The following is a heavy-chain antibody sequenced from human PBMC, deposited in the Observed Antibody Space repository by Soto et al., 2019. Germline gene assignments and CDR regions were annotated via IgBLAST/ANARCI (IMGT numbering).Heavy chain of an antibody. CDR3: SKGVNPMTYYAAFDI. CDR2: ISTSGAGT. Sequence: GGSLRLSCAASGFTFSSYAMNWVRQAPGKGLEWVSVISTSGAGTYYADSVKGRFTISRDNSKNTLYLQMNSLRAEDTAVYFFSKGVNPMTYYAAFDIWGQGTMVTVSS. J-gene: IGHJ3*02. V-gene: IGHV3-23*01. D-gene: IGHD1-26*01. CDR1: GFTFSSYA.